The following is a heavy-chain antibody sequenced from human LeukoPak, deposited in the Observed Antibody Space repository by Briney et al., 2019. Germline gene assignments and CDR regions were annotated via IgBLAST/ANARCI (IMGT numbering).Heavy chain of an antibody. J-gene: IGHJ4*02. D-gene: IGHD3-10*01. CDR2: IKFDGSQK. V-gene: IGHV3-30*02. CDR3: ARRLHDSGSYSADY. Sequence: TGGSLRLSCAPSGFTFSSFDMHRVRQRPDKGLEWVAFIKFDGSQKYYADPVRGRFTVSRYNSRNMLYLQLDSLRDDDTAVYFCARRLHDSGSYSADYWGQGTLVTVSS. CDR1: GFTFSSFD.